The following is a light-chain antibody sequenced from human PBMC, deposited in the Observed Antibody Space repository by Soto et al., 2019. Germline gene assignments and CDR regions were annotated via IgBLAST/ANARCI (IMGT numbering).Light chain of an antibody. CDR1: SSDVGGYNY. V-gene: IGLV2-11*01. Sequence: QSALTQPRSVSGSPGQSVTISCTGTSSDVGGYNYVSWYQQHPGIAPKLMIYDVSKRPSGVPDRFSGSKSGNTASLTISGLQAEDEADYSCCSYADSYTVYTVVFGGGTQLTVL. CDR3: CSYADSYTVYTVV. CDR2: DVS. J-gene: IGLJ2*01.